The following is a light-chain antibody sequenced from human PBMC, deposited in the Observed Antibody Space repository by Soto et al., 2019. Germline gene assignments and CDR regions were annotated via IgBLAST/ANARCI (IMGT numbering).Light chain of an antibody. Sequence: QSVLTQPPSASGSPGQSVTISCSGTSSDVGSYDHVAWYQQFPGKTPKLMIYEVSNRPSGVSSRFSGSKSGNTASLTISGLQAEDEADYYCISYTGSSTSYVFGSGTKVTV. V-gene: IGLV2-14*01. CDR1: SSDVGSYDH. J-gene: IGLJ1*01. CDR2: EVS. CDR3: ISYTGSSTSYV.